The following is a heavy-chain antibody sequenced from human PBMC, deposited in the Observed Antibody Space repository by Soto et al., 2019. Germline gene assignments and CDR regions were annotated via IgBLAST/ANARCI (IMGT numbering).Heavy chain of an antibody. CDR1: GFTFSSYA. CDR3: ARGTPAEPNYYYYGMDV. CDR2: ISYDGSNK. Sequence: QVQLVESGGGVVQPGRSLRLSCAASGFTFSSYAMHWVRQAPGKGLAWVAVISYDGSNKYYADSVKGRFTISRDNSKNTLYLQMNSLRAEDKAVYYCARGTPAEPNYYYYGMDVWVQGTTVTVSS. V-gene: IGHV3-30-3*01. J-gene: IGHJ6*02.